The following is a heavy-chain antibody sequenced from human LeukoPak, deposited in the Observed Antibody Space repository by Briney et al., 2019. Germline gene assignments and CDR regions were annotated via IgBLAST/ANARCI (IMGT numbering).Heavy chain of an antibody. V-gene: IGHV4-39*01. D-gene: IGHD3-22*01. CDR1: GGSISSSSYY. CDR2: IYYSGST. J-gene: IGHJ3*02. CDR3: ARTKTFTMKAFDI. Sequence: SETLSLTCTVSGGSISSSSYYWGWIRQPPGKGLEWIGSIYYSGSTYYNPSLKSRVTISVDTSKNQFSLKLSSVTAADTAVYYCARTKTFTMKAFDIWGQGTMVTVSS.